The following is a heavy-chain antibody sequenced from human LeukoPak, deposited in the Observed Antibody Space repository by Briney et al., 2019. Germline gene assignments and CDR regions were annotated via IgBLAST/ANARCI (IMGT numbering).Heavy chain of an antibody. CDR1: GFTFSTYN. CDR3: ARDPYSGNYGNYYYYYMDV. V-gene: IGHV3-21*06. J-gene: IGHJ6*03. CDR2: ITSSSSYI. D-gene: IGHD1-26*01. Sequence: GGSLRLSCAASGFTFSTYNMNWVRHAPGKGLEWVSSITSSSSYIYYADSVKGRFTISRDNAKNSLFLQMNNLSPDDTAVYFCARDPYSGNYGNYYYYYMDVWGKGTTVTISS.